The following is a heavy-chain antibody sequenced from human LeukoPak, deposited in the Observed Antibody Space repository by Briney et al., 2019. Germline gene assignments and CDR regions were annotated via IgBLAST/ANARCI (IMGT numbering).Heavy chain of an antibody. CDR3: ARALRGYSYVIDY. Sequence: GGSLRLSCAASGFTVSSNYMSWVRQAPGKGLEWVSVIYSGGSTYYADSVKGRFTFSRDNSKNTLYLQMNSLRAEDTAVYYCARALRGYSYVIDYWGQGTLVTVSS. D-gene: IGHD5-18*01. CDR1: GFTVSSNY. CDR2: IYSGGST. J-gene: IGHJ4*02. V-gene: IGHV3-53*01.